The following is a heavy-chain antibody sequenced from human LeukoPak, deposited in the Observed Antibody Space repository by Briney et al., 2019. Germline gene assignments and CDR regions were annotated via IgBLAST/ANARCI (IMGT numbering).Heavy chain of an antibody. V-gene: IGHV3-11*04. J-gene: IGHJ4*02. CDR1: GFTFSDYY. D-gene: IGHD2-8*01. CDR3: ARPPVLKYSHIDY. Sequence: PGGSLRLSCAASGFTFSDYYMSWIRQAPGKGLEWVSYISSSGSTIYYADSVKGRFTISRDNAKNSLYLQMNSLRAEDTAVYCCARPPVLKYSHIDYWDQGTLVTVSS. CDR2: ISSSGSTI.